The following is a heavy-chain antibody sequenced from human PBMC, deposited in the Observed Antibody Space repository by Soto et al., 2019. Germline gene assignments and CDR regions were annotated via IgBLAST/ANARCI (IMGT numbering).Heavy chain of an antibody. CDR2: IRSNADGGTA. J-gene: IGHJ4*02. CDR1: GLTFSNAW. CDR3: YSLRDDWPQDY. Sequence: GGSLRLSCEASGLTFSNAWMNWVRQAPGKGLEWVGRIRSNADGGTADYAAPVKGRFSISRDDSKNMLFLQMNGLKTEDSAVYYCYSLRDDWPQDYWGQGTLVTVSS. D-gene: IGHD3-9*01. V-gene: IGHV3-15*07.